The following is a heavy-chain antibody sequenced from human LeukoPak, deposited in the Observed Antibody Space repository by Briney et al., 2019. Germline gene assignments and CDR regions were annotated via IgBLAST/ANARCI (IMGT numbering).Heavy chain of an antibody. CDR2: INHSGST. CDR1: GGSFSGYY. Sequence: SETLSLTCAVYGGSFSGYYWSWIRQPPGKGLEWIGEINHSGSTNYNPSLKNRVTISVDTSKNQFSLKLSSVTAADTAVCYCARGHVVGNWFDPWGQGTLVTVSS. J-gene: IGHJ5*02. V-gene: IGHV4-34*01. D-gene: IGHD2-15*01. CDR3: ARGHVVGNWFDP.